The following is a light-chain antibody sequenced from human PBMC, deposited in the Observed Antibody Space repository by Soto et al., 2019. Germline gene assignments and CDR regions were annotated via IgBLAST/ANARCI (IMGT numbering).Light chain of an antibody. V-gene: IGKV3D-11*02. J-gene: IGKJ4*01. CDR2: DAS. Sequence: DIVLTQSPSTLSSSLWERVTLTCRASQSVSNYLAWYQQKPGQAPRLLSYDASNRATGIPGRLSGSGPGTDFTLTIGSLEPEDFAVYYCQPRSNWPPLPFGGGTKVDIK. CDR3: QPRSNWPPLP. CDR1: QSVSNY.